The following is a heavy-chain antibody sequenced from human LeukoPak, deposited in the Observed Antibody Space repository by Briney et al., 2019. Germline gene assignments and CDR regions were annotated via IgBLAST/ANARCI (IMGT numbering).Heavy chain of an antibody. D-gene: IGHD3-9*01. CDR2: IKSKTDGGTT. CDR3: TTAPYYDILTGRNTDY. J-gene: IGHJ4*02. V-gene: IGHV3-15*01. CDR1: GFTFSSYG. Sequence: GGSLRLSCAASGFTFSSYGMHWARQAPGKGLEWVGRIKSKTDGGTTDYAAPVKGRFTISRDDSKNTLYLQMNSLKTEDTAVYYCTTAPYYDILTGRNTDYWGQGTLVTVSS.